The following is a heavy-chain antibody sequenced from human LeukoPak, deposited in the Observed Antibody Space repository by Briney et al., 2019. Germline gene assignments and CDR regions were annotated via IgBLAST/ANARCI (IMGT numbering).Heavy chain of an antibody. D-gene: IGHD5-12*01. J-gene: IGHJ6*02. CDR3: AGRVATGSMDV. V-gene: IGHV4-59*01. Sequence: SETLSLTCTVSGGSFSSYYWYWIRQPPGKGLEWIGYTYVSGSTNYNPSLKSRVSISVDTSKNQLSLRLTSVTAADTAVYYCAGRVATGSMDVWGQGTTVTASS. CDR1: GGSFSSYY. CDR2: TYVSGST.